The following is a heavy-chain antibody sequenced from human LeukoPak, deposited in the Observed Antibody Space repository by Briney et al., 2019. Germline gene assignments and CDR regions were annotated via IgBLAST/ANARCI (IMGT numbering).Heavy chain of an antibody. D-gene: IGHD6-13*01. J-gene: IGHJ5*02. CDR3: ARHTGYTSSWYSA. Sequence: GGSLRLSCAASGFTFSNNAMSWVRQAPGKELEWVSAISAGGGSTYYADSVKGRFTISRDDSKNTLYLQMNSLRAEDTAVYYCARHTGYTSSWYSAWGQGTLVTVSS. CDR2: ISAGGGST. V-gene: IGHV3-23*01. CDR1: GFTFSNNA.